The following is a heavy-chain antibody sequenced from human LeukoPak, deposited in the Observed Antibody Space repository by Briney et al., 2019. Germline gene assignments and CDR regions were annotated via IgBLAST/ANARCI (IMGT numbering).Heavy chain of an antibody. CDR2: IYPGDSDT. J-gene: IGHJ4*02. V-gene: IGHV5-51*01. CDR1: GYSFATYW. D-gene: IGHD3-22*01. Sequence: GESLKISCYGSGYSFATYWIAWVRQLPGKGLEWMGIIYPGDSDTRYSPSFQGQVTISADKSISTAYLQWSSLKASDTAMYYCARPNYYYDSSGSAPFDYWGQGTLVTVSS. CDR3: ARPNYYYDSSGSAPFDY.